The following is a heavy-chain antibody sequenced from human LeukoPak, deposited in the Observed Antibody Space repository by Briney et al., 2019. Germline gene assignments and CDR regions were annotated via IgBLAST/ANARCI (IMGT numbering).Heavy chain of an antibody. J-gene: IGHJ4*02. Sequence: GGSLRLSCAAYGFTFSRYNMNWVRQAPGKGLEWVSAISGSGGSTYYADSVKGRFTISRDNSKNTLYLQMNSLRAEDTAVYYCAKDGRAPYYDSTDYPDYWGQGALVTVSS. CDR2: ISGSGGST. CDR1: GFTFSRYN. CDR3: AKDGRAPYYDSTDYPDY. V-gene: IGHV3-23*01. D-gene: IGHD3-22*01.